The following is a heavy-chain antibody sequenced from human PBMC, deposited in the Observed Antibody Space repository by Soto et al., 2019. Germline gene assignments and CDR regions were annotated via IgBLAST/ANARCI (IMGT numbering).Heavy chain of an antibody. CDR1: GFPFSTSW. D-gene: IGHD1-26*01. Sequence: EVQLVQSGGGLVQPGGSLRLSCAASGFPFSTSWMDWVRQAPGKGLEWVANIKGDGSQTSYVDSVKGRFTVSRDNAENALFLQMNSLRVEATAVYFCSWSLNYWGQGILVTVSS. J-gene: IGHJ4*02. V-gene: IGHV3-7*01. CDR3: SWSLNY. CDR2: IKGDGSQT.